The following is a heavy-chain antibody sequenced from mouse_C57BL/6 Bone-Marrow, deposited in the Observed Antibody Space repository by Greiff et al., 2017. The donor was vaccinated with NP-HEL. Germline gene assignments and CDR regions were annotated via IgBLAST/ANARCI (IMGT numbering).Heavy chain of an antibody. Sequence: VQLQQSGAELVKPGASVKLSCKASGYTFTEYTIHWVKQRSGQGLEWIGWFYPGSGSIKYNEKFKDKATLTADKSSSTVYMELSRLTSEDSAVYFCARHEDGESIVTTSSAMDYWGQGTSVTVSS. J-gene: IGHJ4*01. CDR3: ARHEDGESIVTTSSAMDY. CDR2: FYPGSGSI. D-gene: IGHD2-5*01. V-gene: IGHV1-62-2*01. CDR1: GYTFTEYT.